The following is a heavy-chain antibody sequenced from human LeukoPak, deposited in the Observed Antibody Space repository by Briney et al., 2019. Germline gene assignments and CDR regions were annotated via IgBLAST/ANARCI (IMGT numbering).Heavy chain of an antibody. D-gene: IGHD3-3*01. CDR1: GLTFSSYS. J-gene: IGHJ4*02. CDR2: ISSSCSYI. V-gene: IGHV3-21*01. CDR3: ARWGNYDFWSGYYRENYFDY. Sequence: GGSLRLSCAASGLTFSSYSMNWVRQAPGKGLEWVSSISSSCSYIYYADSVKGRFTISRDNAKNSLYLQMNSLRAEDTAVYHCARWGNYDFWSGYYRENYFDYWGQGTLVTVSS.